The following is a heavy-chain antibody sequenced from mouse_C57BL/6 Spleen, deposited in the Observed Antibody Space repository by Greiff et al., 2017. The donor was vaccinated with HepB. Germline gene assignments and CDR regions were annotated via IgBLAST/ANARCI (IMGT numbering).Heavy chain of an antibody. D-gene: IGHD4-1*01. CDR1: GYTFTSYD. CDR2: IYPRDGST. J-gene: IGHJ4*01. CDR3: ARHWDPYAMDY. V-gene: IGHV1-85*01. Sequence: VQGVESGPELVKPGASVKLSCKASGYTFTSYDINWVKQRPGQGLEWIGWIYPRDGSTKYNEKFKGKATLTVDTSSSTAYMELHSLTSEDSAVYFCARHWDPYAMDYWGQGTSVTVSS.